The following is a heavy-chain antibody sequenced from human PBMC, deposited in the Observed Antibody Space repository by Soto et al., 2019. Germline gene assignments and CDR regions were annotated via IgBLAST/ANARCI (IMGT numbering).Heavy chain of an antibody. D-gene: IGHD3-9*01. J-gene: IGHJ3*02. CDR1: GFTFSSYA. V-gene: IGHV3-23*01. CDR2: ISSSGGST. Sequence: PGGSLRLSCAASGFTFSSYAMSWVRQAPGKGLEWVSAISSSGGSTYYADSVKGRFTISRDNAKNTLYLQMNSLRAEDTAVYYCARDYRVGSSYYDILTGYYNPGAFDIWGQGTMVTVSS. CDR3: ARDYRVGSSYYDILTGYYNPGAFDI.